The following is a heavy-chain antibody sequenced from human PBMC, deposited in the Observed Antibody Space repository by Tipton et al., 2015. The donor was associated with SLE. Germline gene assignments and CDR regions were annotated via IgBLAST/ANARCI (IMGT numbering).Heavy chain of an antibody. Sequence: QSGAEVKKPGKGVKVSCKASGGTFSSYAISWVRQAPGQGLEWMGGIIPIFGTANYAQKFQGRVTITTDESTSTAYMEVSSLRSEDTAVYYCARDLLTGEDYYYYMDVWGKGTTVTVSS. V-gene: IGHV1-69*05. D-gene: IGHD7-27*01. J-gene: IGHJ6*03. CDR2: IIPIFGTA. CDR3: ARDLLTGEDYYYYMDV. CDR1: GGTFSSYA.